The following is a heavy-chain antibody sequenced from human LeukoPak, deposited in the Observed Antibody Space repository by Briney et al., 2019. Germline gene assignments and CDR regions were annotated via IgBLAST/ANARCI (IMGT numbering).Heavy chain of an antibody. CDR1: GFTFSSYW. V-gene: IGHV3-7*01. CDR3: ARDLFPVVVGKDY. Sequence: GGSRGLSCAASGFTFSSYWMSGARQAPGKGLEGGANIKQDGSEKYYVDSVKGRFTISRDNAKNSLYLQMNSLRAEDTAVYYCARDLFPVVVGKDYWGQGTLVTVSS. CDR2: IKQDGSEK. D-gene: IGHD2-15*01. J-gene: IGHJ4*02.